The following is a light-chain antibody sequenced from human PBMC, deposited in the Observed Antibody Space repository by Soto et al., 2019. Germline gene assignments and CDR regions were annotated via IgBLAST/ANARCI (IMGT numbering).Light chain of an antibody. CDR2: GAS. CDR3: QQFYTWPQT. J-gene: IGKJ1*01. CDR1: QSLNARY. V-gene: IGKV3D-7*01. Sequence: EIVLTQSPGTLSLSPGERATLSCRASQSLNARYLAWYQVKPGQAPRLLIYGASTRATGIPARFSGSGSGTDFTLTISSLQSEDFAVYFCQQFYTWPQTFGHGTKVDIK.